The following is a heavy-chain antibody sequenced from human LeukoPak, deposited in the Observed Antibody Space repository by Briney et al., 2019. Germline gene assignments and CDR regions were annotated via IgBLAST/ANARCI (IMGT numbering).Heavy chain of an antibody. V-gene: IGHV5-51*01. J-gene: IGHJ4*02. D-gene: IGHD2-15*01. CDR2: IYPGDSDT. CDR3: ARSYSGGAVNFDY. Sequence: GESLKIFCKGSGYSFTSYWFGGLGQMPGKGLDWMGIIYPGDSDTRYSPSFQGQVTISADKSISTAYLQWSSLKASDTAMYYCARSYSGGAVNFDYWGQGTLVTVSS. CDR1: GYSFTSYW.